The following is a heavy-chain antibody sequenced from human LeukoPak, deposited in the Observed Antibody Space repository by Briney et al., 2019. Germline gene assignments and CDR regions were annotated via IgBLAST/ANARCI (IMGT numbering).Heavy chain of an antibody. D-gene: IGHD3-10*01. CDR1: GYTFTSYY. J-gene: IGHJ4*02. Sequence: ASVKVSCKASGYTFTSYYMHWVRQAPGQGLEWMGISNPSGGSTSYAQKFQGRVTMTRDTSTSTVYMELSSLRSEDTAVYYCARGPEHYYYGSGSYWGVDFDYWGQGTLVTVSS. V-gene: IGHV1-46*01. CDR2: SNPSGGST. CDR3: ARGPEHYYYGSGSYWGVDFDY.